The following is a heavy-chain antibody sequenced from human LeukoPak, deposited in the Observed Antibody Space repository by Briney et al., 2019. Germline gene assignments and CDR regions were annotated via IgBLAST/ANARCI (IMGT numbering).Heavy chain of an antibody. CDR2: IYYSGST. D-gene: IGHD1-7*01. V-gene: IGHV4-31*03. CDR1: GGSISSGAYY. Sequence: SQTLSLTCTVSGGSISSGAYYWSWIRRHPGKDLEWIGYIYYSGSTYYNPSLKSRVTISVDMSKNQFSLNLNSVIDADTAVYYCARVELWPTAHFDYWGQGTLDTVSS. J-gene: IGHJ4*02. CDR3: ARVELWPTAHFDY.